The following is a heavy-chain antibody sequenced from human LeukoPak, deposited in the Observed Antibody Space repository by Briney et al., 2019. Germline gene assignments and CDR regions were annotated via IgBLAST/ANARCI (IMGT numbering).Heavy chain of an antibody. CDR2: VYYSGSS. CDR1: GSSVSSDEYY. V-gene: IGHV4-31*03. D-gene: IGHD3-3*01. Sequence: SQTLSLTCTVSGSSVSSDEYYWSWVRQHPGKGLEWIGYVYYSGSSYYIPSLESRVTMSVEVSKNQFSLELRSVTAADTAVYCCARVKVLRFLEWFLDFWGQGALVTVSS. CDR3: ARVKVLRFLEWFLDF. J-gene: IGHJ4*02.